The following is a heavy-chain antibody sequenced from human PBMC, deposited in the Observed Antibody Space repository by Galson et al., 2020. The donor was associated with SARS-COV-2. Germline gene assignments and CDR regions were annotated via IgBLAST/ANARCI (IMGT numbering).Heavy chain of an antibody. Sequence: TGGSLRLSCAASGFTFSNYAMTWVRQAQGKGLEWVSTITKNGGRTYYADSVKGRFTISRDSSMNTVYLQMNSLRAEDTAVYYCAKDDVNKDFWGGWNVWGLGTPVTVS. CDR1: GFTFSNYA. V-gene: IGHV3-23*01. CDR3: AKDDVNKDFWGGWNV. D-gene: IGHD3-3*01. J-gene: IGHJ6*02. CDR2: ITKNGGRT.